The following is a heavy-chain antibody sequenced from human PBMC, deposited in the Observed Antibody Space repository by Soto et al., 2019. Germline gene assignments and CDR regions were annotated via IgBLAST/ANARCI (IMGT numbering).Heavy chain of an antibody. J-gene: IGHJ5*02. CDR1: GFMFSIYE. V-gene: IGHV3-48*03. CDR3: ARDVRQWLPQGWFDP. CDR2: ISSGGINI. D-gene: IGHD6-19*01. Sequence: GGSLRLSCAASGFMFSIYEMNWVRQAPGKGLEWVSYISSGGINIHYADSVKGRFTISRDNAKNSLYLQMDNLRAEDTAVYYCARDVRQWLPQGWFDPWGQGTLVTVSS.